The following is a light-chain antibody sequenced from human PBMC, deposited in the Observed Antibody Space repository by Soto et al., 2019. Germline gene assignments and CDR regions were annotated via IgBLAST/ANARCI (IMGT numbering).Light chain of an antibody. CDR2: KDT. V-gene: IGLV3-25*03. CDR3: QSADSSGTVV. J-gene: IGLJ3*02. Sequence: SYELTQSPSVSVSPGQTARITCSGDALPKQYAYWYQQKPGQAPVMVIYKDTERPSGIPERFSGSSSGTTVTLTISGVQAEDEVDYSCQSADSSGTVVFGGGTKLTVL. CDR1: ALPKQY.